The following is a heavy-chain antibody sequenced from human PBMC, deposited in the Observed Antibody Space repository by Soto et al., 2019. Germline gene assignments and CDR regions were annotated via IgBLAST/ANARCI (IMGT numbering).Heavy chain of an antibody. CDR2: ISAYNGNT. CDR3: ARDVFGELLYVGCDP. V-gene: IGHV1-18*01. Sequence: QVHLVQSGGEVKKPGASVKVSCKASGYPFTSYGISWVRQAPGQGLEWMGWISAYNGNTKYTQKVQGRVTMTTDTSTSTAYMELRGLRSNNTSVYYCARDVFGELLYVGCDPWCQGTLVTVSS. CDR1: GYPFTSYG. D-gene: IGHD3-10*01. J-gene: IGHJ5*02.